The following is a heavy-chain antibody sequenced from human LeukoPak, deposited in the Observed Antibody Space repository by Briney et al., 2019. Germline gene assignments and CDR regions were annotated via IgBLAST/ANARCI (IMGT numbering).Heavy chain of an antibody. CDR3: ARAPPYGLDY. V-gene: IGHV4-34*01. CDR1: GGSFSGYY. D-gene: IGHD3-10*01. J-gene: IGHJ4*02. CDR2: INHSGST. Sequence: KPSETLSLTCAVYGGSFSGYYWSWIRQPPGKGLEWIGEINHSGSTNYNPSLKSRVTISVDTSKNQFSLKLSSVTAADTAVYYCARAPPYGLDYWGQGTPVTVSS.